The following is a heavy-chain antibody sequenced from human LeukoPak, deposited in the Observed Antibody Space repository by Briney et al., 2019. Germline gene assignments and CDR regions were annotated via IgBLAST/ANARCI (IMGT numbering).Heavy chain of an antibody. Sequence: GGSLRLSCAASGFTFSSYGMSWVRQAPGKGLEWVSAISGSGGSTYYADSVKGRFTISRDNSKNTLYLQMNSLRAEDTAVYYCAGTTVTTITYYYYYYMDVWGKGTTVTISS. CDR1: GFTFSSYG. D-gene: IGHD4-17*01. V-gene: IGHV3-23*01. CDR2: ISGSGGST. J-gene: IGHJ6*03. CDR3: AGTTVTTITYYYYYYMDV.